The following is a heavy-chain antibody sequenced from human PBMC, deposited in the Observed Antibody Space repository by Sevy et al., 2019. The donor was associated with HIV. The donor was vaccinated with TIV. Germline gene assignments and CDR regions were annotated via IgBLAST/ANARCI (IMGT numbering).Heavy chain of an antibody. V-gene: IGHV1-3*01. CDR2: INAGNGNT. J-gene: IGHJ4*02. D-gene: IGHD2-8*02. CDR1: GYTFTSYA. CDR3: ARGCTGGVRGGDFDY. Sequence: ASVKVSCKASGYTFTSYAMHWVRQAPGQRLEWMGWINAGNGNTKYSQKFQGRVTITRDTSASTAYMELSSLRSEDTAVYYCARGCTGGVRGGDFDYWGQGTLVTVSS.